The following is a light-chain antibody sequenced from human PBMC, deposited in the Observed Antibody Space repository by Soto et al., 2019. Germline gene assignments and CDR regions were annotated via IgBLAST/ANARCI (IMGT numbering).Light chain of an antibody. V-gene: IGKV3-11*01. J-gene: IGKJ3*01. CDR3: QQRNTWPT. Sequence: IVMTQSPATLSVSPGARATLSCRASQSVSSNLAWYQQKPGPAPSLLIYDASNRATGIPARLSGSGSGTEFTLTIDSLEPEDFAVYDCQQRNTWPTFGPGTKVDIK. CDR2: DAS. CDR1: QSVSSN.